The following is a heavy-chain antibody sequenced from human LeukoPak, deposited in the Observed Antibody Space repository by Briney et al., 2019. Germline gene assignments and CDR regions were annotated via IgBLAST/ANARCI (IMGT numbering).Heavy chain of an antibody. CDR3: ARDSRSSGYNDY. V-gene: IGHV4-4*07. CDR1: GGSISSYY. D-gene: IGHD3-22*01. Sequence: PSETLSLTCAVSGGSISSYYWSWIRQPAGKGLEWIGRIYTSGSTNYNPSLKSRVTISVDTSKNQFSLKLSSVTAADTAVYYCARDSRSSGYNDYWGQGTLVTVSS. CDR2: IYTSGST. J-gene: IGHJ4*02.